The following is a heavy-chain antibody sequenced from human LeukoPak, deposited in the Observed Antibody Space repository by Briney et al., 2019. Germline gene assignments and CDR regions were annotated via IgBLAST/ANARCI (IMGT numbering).Heavy chain of an antibody. CDR2: IYYSGIT. CDR1: GGSFSGYY. CDR3: ARDSGYASDY. J-gene: IGHJ4*02. D-gene: IGHD5-12*01. V-gene: IGHV4-31*11. Sequence: SETLSLTCAVYGGSFSGYYWSWIRQHPGKGLEWIGYIYYSGITYYNPALKSRVTISVDTSKNQFSLKLSSVTAADTAVYYCARDSGYASDYWGQGTLVTVSS.